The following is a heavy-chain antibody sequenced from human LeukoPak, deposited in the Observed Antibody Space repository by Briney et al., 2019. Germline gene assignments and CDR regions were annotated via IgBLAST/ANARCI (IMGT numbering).Heavy chain of an antibody. D-gene: IGHD3-10*01. CDR1: GYTFTGYY. CDR3: ARDWDIYPSESANWFDP. V-gene: IGHV1-2*02. Sequence: ASVKVSCKASGYTFTGYYIHWVRQAPGQGLEWMGWINPNSGGTNNAQKFQGRVTMTRDTSISTAYMELSRLRSDDTAVYYCARDWDIYPSESANWFDPWGQGTLVTVSS. J-gene: IGHJ5*02. CDR2: INPNSGGT.